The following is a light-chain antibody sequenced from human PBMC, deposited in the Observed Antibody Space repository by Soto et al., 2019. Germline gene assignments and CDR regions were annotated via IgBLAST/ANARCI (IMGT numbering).Light chain of an antibody. CDR1: QDISNY. V-gene: IGKV1-33*01. Sequence: DIQMTQSPSSLSASVGDRVTITCQASQDISNYLNWYQQKPGKAPKLLIYDASNLETGVPSRFSGSGSGTDFTFTISSQQPEDIATYYCQQYDNLPPFPFGPGTKVDIK. CDR2: DAS. J-gene: IGKJ3*01. CDR3: QQYDNLPPFP.